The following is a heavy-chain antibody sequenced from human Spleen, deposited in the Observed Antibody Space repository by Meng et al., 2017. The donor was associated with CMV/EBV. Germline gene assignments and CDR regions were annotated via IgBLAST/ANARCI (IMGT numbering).Heavy chain of an antibody. D-gene: IGHD2-2*01. CDR3: ATSRLPAGNWFDP. CDR2: IIPIVGVT. J-gene: IGHJ5*02. Sequence: KASGGTFSSSTSSWVQQAPGQGLEWMGRIIPIVGVTKYAQRFQGRVTISADKSTSTAYMELSSLTSEDTAMYYCATSRLPAGNWFDPWGQGTLVTVSS. V-gene: IGHV1-69*02. CDR1: GGTFSSST.